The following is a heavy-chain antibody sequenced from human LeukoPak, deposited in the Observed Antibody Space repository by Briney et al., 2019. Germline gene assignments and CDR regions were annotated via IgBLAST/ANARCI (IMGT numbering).Heavy chain of an antibody. CDR2: MNPNSGNT. V-gene: IGHV1-8*01. CDR1: GYTFTSYD. J-gene: IGHJ4*02. CDR3: ASSIRYCSSTSCYAVDY. Sequence: GASVKVSCKASGYTFTSYDINWVRQATGQGLEWMGWMNPNSGNTGYAQKFQGRVTMTRNTSISTAYMELSSLRSEDTAVYYCASSIRYCSSTSCYAVDYWGQGILVTVSS. D-gene: IGHD2-2*01.